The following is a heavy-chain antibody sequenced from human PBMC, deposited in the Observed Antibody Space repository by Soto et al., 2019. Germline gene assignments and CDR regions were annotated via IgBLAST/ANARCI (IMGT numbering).Heavy chain of an antibody. V-gene: IGHV3-30-3*01. Sequence: QVQLVESGGGVVQPGSSLRLSCAASGFAFSSYPVHWVRQAPGKGLEWVALISYDGSNKYYADSVKGRLTISRDNSKNTLYLQMNSLRGEDTAVYYCAREATTVGHIQLFDYWGQGTLVTDSS. J-gene: IGHJ4*02. D-gene: IGHD4-17*01. CDR3: AREATTVGHIQLFDY. CDR2: ISYDGSNK. CDR1: GFAFSSYP.